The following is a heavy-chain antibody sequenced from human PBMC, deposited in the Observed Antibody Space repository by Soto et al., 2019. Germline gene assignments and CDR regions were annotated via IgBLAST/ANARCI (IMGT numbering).Heavy chain of an antibody. CDR3: ARVSCSDGSCYRSGYYYYYYMDV. V-gene: IGHV3-66*01. Sequence: EVQLVESGGGLVQPGGSLRLSCAASGFTVSSNYMSWVRQAPGKGLEWVSVIYSGGSTYYADSVKGRFTISRDNSKNTLYLQMNSLRAEDTAVYYCARVSCSDGSCYRSGYYYYYYMDVWGKGTTVTVSS. CDR2: IYSGGST. J-gene: IGHJ6*03. CDR1: GFTVSSNY. D-gene: IGHD2-15*01.